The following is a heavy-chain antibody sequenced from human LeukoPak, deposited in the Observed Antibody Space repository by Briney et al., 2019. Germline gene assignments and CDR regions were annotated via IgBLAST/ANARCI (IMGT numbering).Heavy chain of an antibody. J-gene: IGHJ4*01. D-gene: IGHD5-24*01. V-gene: IGHV3-74*01. CDR2: INIDGSTS. Sequence: GGSLRLSCAASGFTFSSYWMHWVRQAPGKGLVWVSRINIDGSTSNYADSVKGRFTISRDNAKNAVYLQMSSLRVEDTAVYYCARASALATPPFGYWGHGTLVTVSS. CDR3: ARASALATPPFGY. CDR1: GFTFSSYW.